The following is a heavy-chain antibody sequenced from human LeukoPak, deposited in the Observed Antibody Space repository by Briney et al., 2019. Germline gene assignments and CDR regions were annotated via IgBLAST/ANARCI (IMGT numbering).Heavy chain of an antibody. J-gene: IGHJ4*02. Sequence: PSETLSLTCTVSGGSISSSSYYWGWLRQPPGKGLEWIGSIYYSGSTYYNPSLKSRVTISVDTSKNQFSLKLSSVTAADTAVYYCARHGGVSYTGFGYWGQGTLVTVSS. CDR2: IYYSGST. CDR3: ARHGGVSYTGFGY. CDR1: GGSISSSSYY. V-gene: IGHV4-39*01. D-gene: IGHD3-16*01.